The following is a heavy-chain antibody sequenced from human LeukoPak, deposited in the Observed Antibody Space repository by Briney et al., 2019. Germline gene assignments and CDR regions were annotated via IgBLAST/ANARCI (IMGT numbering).Heavy chain of an antibody. D-gene: IGHD3-22*01. CDR1: GFTFSDYA. V-gene: IGHV3-23*01. Sequence: GGSLRLSCAASGFTFSDYAMSWVRQAPGKGLEWVSSISGSGTSTYYADSVKGRFTISRDNSKNTLYLQMNSLRAEDTAVYYCAKDRMGYDYDSSGYGFDYWGQGTLVTVSS. CDR3: AKDRMGYDYDSSGYGFDY. CDR2: ISGSGTST. J-gene: IGHJ4*02.